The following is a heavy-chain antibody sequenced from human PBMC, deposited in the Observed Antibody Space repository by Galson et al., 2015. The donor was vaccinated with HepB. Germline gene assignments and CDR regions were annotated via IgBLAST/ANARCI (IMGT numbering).Heavy chain of an antibody. J-gene: IGHJ3*02. CDR3: ARKGGDGYNGGPCDRGAFHK. CDR1: GYSFTSYW. V-gene: IGHV5-51*01. CDR2: IYPGDSDT. D-gene: IGHD5-24*01. Sequence: QSGAEVKKPGESLKISCKGSGYSFTSYWIGWVRQMPGKGLEWRGIIYPGDSDTRYSPSFQGQVTISADKSISTSYRQWSSLKASDNAMYYCARKGGDGYNGGPCDRGAFHKCRQGRMVTVAS.